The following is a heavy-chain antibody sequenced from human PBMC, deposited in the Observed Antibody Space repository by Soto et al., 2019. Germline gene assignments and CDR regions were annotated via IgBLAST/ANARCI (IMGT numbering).Heavy chain of an antibody. D-gene: IGHD5-12*01. J-gene: IGHJ4*02. CDR3: AREMVATTFDF. Sequence: CERAGYRVTSYFMEWVGQAPGKGLEWMGIINPSGGSTSYAQKFQGRVTMTRDTSTSTVYMELSSLRSEDTAVYYCAREMVATTFDFWVQGT. CDR2: INPSGGST. CDR1: GYRVTSYF. V-gene: IGHV1-46*03.